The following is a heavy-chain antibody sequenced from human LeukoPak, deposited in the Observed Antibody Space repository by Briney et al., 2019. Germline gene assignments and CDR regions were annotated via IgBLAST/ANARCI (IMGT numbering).Heavy chain of an antibody. CDR2: ISVHNANT. CDR3: ARDPTVTMEKDY. J-gene: IGHJ4*02. Sequence: ASVKVSCKASGYTFTSYGISWVRQAPGQGLEWMGWISVHNANTHYAQTLQGRVTMTTDISTSTAYMELRSLTSDDTAIYYCARDPTVTMEKDYWGQGTLVTVSS. CDR1: GYTFTSYG. V-gene: IGHV1-18*01. D-gene: IGHD4-11*01.